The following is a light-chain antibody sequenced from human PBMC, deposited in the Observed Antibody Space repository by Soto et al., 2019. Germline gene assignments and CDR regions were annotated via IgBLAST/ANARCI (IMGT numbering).Light chain of an antibody. V-gene: IGLV2-8*01. CDR2: EVS. J-gene: IGLJ1*01. CDR1: SSDIGVYNY. CDR3: SSYAGSNNLYV. Sequence: ALTQPPSASGSPGQSVTISCTGTSSDIGVYNYVSWYQQHPGKAPKLMIYEVSKRPSGVPDRFSGSKSGNTASLTVSGLQAEDEADYYCSSYAGSNNLYVFGTGTKVTVL.